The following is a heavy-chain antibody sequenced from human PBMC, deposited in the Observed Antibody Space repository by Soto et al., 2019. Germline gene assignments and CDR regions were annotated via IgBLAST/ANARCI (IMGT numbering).Heavy chain of an antibody. CDR3: VKDQGLLWFGEPQGAFDI. CDR1: GFTFSSYA. Sequence: GGPLRLSCSASGFTFSSYAMHWVRQAPGKGLEYVSAISSNGGSTYYADSVKGRFTISRDNSKNTLYLQMSSLRAEDTAVYYCVKDQGLLWFGEPQGAFDIWGQGTMVTVSS. J-gene: IGHJ3*02. D-gene: IGHD3-10*01. CDR2: ISSNGGST. V-gene: IGHV3-64D*08.